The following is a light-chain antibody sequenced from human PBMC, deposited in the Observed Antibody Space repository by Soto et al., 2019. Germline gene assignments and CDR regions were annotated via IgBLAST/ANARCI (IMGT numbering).Light chain of an antibody. J-gene: IGKJ2*01. V-gene: IGKV1-5*03. CDR2: KAS. Sequence: DIQMTQSPSTLSASVGDRVSITCRASQSISSWLAWYQQKPGKAPKLLIYKASSLESGVPSSFSGSGSGTEFTLTISSLQPDDFATYYCQQYQSYPYTFRQGTKLEI. CDR3: QQYQSYPYT. CDR1: QSISSW.